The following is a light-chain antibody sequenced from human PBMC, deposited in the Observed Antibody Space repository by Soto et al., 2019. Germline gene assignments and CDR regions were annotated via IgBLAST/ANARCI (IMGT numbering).Light chain of an antibody. Sequence: DIQMTQSPSSLSASLGDRVTITCRASQGVRSYLAWYQQKPGKVPKLLIYAASTLQSGVPSRFSGSGSGTDFTLTISSLQPEDVATYYCQEYDGPPRAFGQGTKVEIK. CDR2: AAS. J-gene: IGKJ1*01. V-gene: IGKV1-27*01. CDR1: QGVRSY. CDR3: QEYDGPPRA.